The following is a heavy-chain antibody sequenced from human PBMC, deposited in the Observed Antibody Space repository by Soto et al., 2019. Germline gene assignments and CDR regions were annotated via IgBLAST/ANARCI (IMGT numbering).Heavy chain of an antibody. D-gene: IGHD3-10*01. Sequence: QVQLQESGPGLVKPSQTLSLTCAVSGGSISRSVYYCNWIRQHPGKGLEWIGYIHNSGTTYYNPSLKSRLTFSVDTAKNQFSLKLSSVTPADTAVYYCARDPIVRGVVGWYFDLWGRGTLVTVSS. J-gene: IGHJ2*01. CDR3: ARDPIVRGVVGWYFDL. CDR2: IHNSGTT. V-gene: IGHV4-31*11. CDR1: GGSISRSVYY.